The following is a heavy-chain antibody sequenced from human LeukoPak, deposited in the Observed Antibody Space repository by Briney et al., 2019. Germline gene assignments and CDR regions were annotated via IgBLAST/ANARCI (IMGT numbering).Heavy chain of an antibody. Sequence: SETLSLTCAVSGGSISSSNWWSWVRQSPGKGLEWIGEIYHRGSTKENPSLKSRLNMSVDKSKNEFSLKLRSVTAADTAVYYCVRAPRGRGVAEFGIPYFDYWGQGILVTVSS. J-gene: IGHJ4*02. V-gene: IGHV4-4*02. D-gene: IGHD6-19*01. CDR1: GGSISSSNW. CDR2: IYHRGST. CDR3: VRAPRGRGVAEFGIPYFDY.